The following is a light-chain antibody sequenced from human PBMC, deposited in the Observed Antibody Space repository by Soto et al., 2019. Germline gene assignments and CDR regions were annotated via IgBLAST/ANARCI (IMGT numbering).Light chain of an antibody. V-gene: IGLV1-40*01. Sequence: QSVLTQPPSVSGAPGQRVTISCTGSTSNIGAGYDVHWYQQLPGAAPTLLISSHNNRPSGVPDRFFGSKSGTSASLTIIRLQAEDEADYYCQSYDIALSASGVFGGGTQLTVL. CDR1: TSNIGAGYD. J-gene: IGLJ3*02. CDR3: QSYDIALSASGV. CDR2: SHN.